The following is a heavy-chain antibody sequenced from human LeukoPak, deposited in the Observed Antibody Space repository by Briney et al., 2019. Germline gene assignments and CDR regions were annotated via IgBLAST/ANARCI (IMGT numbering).Heavy chain of an antibody. CDR3: AASAGDYRAGHYYYMGV. J-gene: IGHJ6*03. V-gene: IGHV1-2*02. CDR1: GYTFTGYY. CDR2: INPNTAGT. Sequence: ASVTVSCKASGYTFTGYYFHWVRQAPGQGLEWMGWINPNTAGTNYAQKFLGGVTLTWDTSISTAYMEPNRLTSDDTAVYYCAASAGDYRAGHYYYMGVWGKGTSVTVSS. D-gene: IGHD4-11*01.